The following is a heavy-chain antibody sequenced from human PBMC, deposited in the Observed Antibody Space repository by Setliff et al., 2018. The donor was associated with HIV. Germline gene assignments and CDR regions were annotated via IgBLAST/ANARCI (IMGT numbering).Heavy chain of an antibody. Sequence: SETLSLTCTVSGGSISSGSYYWSWIRQPAGKGLEWIGHIFTSGSTNHNPSLKSRVTISVDTSKNQFSLKLSSVTAADTAVYYCARGFLSIFGVVSYFDYWGQGTLVTVSS. CDR2: IFTSGST. CDR3: ARGFLSIFGVVSYFDY. V-gene: IGHV4-61*09. J-gene: IGHJ4*02. D-gene: IGHD3-3*01. CDR1: GGSISSGSYY.